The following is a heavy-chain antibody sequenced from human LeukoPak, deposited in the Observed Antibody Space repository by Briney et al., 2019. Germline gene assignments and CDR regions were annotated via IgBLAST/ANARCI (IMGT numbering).Heavy chain of an antibody. CDR3: VKDKMSSWSFDY. Sequence: GGSLRLSCAASGFTFSSYGMHWVRQAPGKGLEWVAVISYDGSNYYYADSVKGRFSISRDDSKNTLYLQMNSLRAEDTAVYYCVKDKMSSWSFDYWGQGALVTVSS. J-gene: IGHJ4*02. V-gene: IGHV3-30*18. CDR1: GFTFSSYG. CDR2: ISYDGSNY. D-gene: IGHD6-13*01.